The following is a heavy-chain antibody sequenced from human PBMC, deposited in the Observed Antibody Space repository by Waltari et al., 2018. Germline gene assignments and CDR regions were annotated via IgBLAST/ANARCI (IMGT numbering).Heavy chain of an antibody. CDR2: INHSGST. CDR1: GGSFSGYY. Sequence: QVQLQQWGAGLLKPSETLSLTCAVYGGSFSGYYWSWTRQPPGKGLEWIGEINHSGSTNYNPSLKSRVTISVDTSKNQFSLKLSSVTAADTAVYYCARRGYSYGDFDYWGQGTLVTVSS. J-gene: IGHJ4*02. D-gene: IGHD5-18*01. V-gene: IGHV4-34*01. CDR3: ARRGYSYGDFDY.